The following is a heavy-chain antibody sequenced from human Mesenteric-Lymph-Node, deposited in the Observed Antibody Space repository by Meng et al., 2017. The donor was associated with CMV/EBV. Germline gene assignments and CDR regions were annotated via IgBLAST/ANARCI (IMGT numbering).Heavy chain of an antibody. CDR1: GYSISSGYY. V-gene: IGHV4-38-2*02. J-gene: IGHJ5*02. Sequence: SETLSLTCTVSGYSISSGYYWGWIRQPPGKGLEWIGSIYHSGSTYYNPSLKSRVTISVDTSKNQFSLKLSSVTAADTAVYYCARYCSGTSCYGLNWFDPWGQGTLVTVSS. D-gene: IGHD2-2*01. CDR3: ARYCSGTSCYGLNWFDP. CDR2: IYHSGST.